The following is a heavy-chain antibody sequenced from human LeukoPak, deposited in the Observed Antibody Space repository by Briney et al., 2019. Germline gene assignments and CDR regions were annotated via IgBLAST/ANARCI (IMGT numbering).Heavy chain of an antibody. V-gene: IGHV1-2*02. CDR1: GYTFTGYY. Sequence: ASVKVSCKASGYTFTGYYMHWVRQAPGQGLEWMGWINPNSGGTNYAQKFQGRVTMTRDTSISTAYMELSRLRSDDTAVYYCARILGYYGSAILYVKYGMDVWGQGTTVTVSS. CDR2: INPNSGGT. J-gene: IGHJ6*02. D-gene: IGHD3-10*01. CDR3: ARILGYYGSAILYVKYGMDV.